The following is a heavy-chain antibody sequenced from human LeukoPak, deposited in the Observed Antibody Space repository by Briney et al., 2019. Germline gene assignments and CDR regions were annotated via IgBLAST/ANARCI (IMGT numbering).Heavy chain of an antibody. CDR1: CSMYNYY. CDR2: IYTSGST. D-gene: IGHD6-6*01. CDR3: ARVTYSASSTSVDGFVI. Sequence: SETLSLTCPVCCSMYNYYWSWIRQPAGKGLEWIGRIYTSGSTNYNPSLKSRVTMSVDTPKNQFSLKLSSVTAADTAVYYCARVTYSASSTSVDGFVIWGQRTMVTVSS. J-gene: IGHJ3*02. V-gene: IGHV4-4*07.